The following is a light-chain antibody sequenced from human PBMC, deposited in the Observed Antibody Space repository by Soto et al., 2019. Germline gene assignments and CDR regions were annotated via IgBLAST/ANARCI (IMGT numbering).Light chain of an antibody. CDR2: GAA. CDR1: QSISSN. J-gene: IGKJ1*01. V-gene: IGKV3-15*01. CDR3: QRYDSLRT. Sequence: EIVMTQSPATLSVSPGERATLSCRANQSISSNLAWYQQKPGQAPRLLIYGAATRATGIPARFSGSGSGTDFTLTITRLEPEDFAMYYCQRYDSLRTFGQGTKVDIK.